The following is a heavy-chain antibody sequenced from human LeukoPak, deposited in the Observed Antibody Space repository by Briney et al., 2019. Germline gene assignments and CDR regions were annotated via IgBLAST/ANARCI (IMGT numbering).Heavy chain of an antibody. CDR2: LSGSGASA. Sequence: GGSLRLSCAASGFTFSSYAMSWVRQALGKGLEWVSSLSGSGASAYYADSVKGRFIISRDNSKNTLYLQMNSLRAEDTAVYYCAKGQDTYGHPFDYWGQGTLVTVSS. CDR3: AKGQDTYGHPFDY. V-gene: IGHV3-23*01. J-gene: IGHJ4*02. D-gene: IGHD5-18*01. CDR1: GFTFSSYA.